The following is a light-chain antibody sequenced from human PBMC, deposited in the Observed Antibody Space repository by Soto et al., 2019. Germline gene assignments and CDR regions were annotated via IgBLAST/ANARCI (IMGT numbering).Light chain of an antibody. CDR2: RNN. CDR3: AAWDDSLNAVV. CDR1: SSNIGSNS. Sequence: QSVLTQPPSVSGTPGQRVSIFCSGSSSNIGSNSVNWYHQLPGTAPKLLIYRNNQRPSGVPDRFSGSKSGTSASLAISGLQSEDEADYYCAAWDDSLNAVVFGGGTKVTVL. J-gene: IGLJ2*01. V-gene: IGLV1-44*01.